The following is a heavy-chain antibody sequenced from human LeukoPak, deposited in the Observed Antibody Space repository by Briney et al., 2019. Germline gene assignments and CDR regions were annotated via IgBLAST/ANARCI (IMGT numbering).Heavy chain of an antibody. D-gene: IGHD2-15*01. CDR3: ARDPRGCSGGSCYSI. J-gene: IGHJ4*02. CDR1: GGSISSYY. CDR2: IYYSGST. V-gene: IGHV4-59*12. Sequence: PSETLSLTCTVSGGSISSYYWSWIRQPPGKGLEWIGYIYYSGSTNYNPSLKSRVTMSVDTSKNQFSLRLSSVTAADTAVYYCARDPRGCSGGSCYSIWGQGTLVTVSS.